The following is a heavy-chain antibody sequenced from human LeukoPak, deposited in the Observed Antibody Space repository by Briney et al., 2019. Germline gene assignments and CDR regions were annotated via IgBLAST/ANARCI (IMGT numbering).Heavy chain of an antibody. CDR1: GFAFISYA. V-gene: IGHV3-23*01. J-gene: IGHJ4*02. Sequence: PGGSLRLSCAASGFAFISYAMSWVRQAPGKGLEWVSAISGSGSSTYYADSVKGRFTISRDNSKNTLYLQMNSLRAEDTAVYYCAKTPCSGGSCYSGDDYWGQGTLVTVSS. D-gene: IGHD2-15*01. CDR2: ISGSGSST. CDR3: AKTPCSGGSCYSGDDY.